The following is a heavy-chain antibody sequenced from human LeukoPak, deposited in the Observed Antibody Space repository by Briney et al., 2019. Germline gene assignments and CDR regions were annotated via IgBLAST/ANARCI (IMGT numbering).Heavy chain of an antibody. V-gene: IGHV3-48*02. Sequence: PGGSLRLSCAVSGFTFSSYSMNWVRQAPGKGLEWVSYISSGSRSIYYADSVKGRFTISRDNAKNSLYLQMNSLRDEDTAVYYCARPHQDYVWGSPDYWGQGTLVTASS. CDR2: ISSGSRSI. CDR1: GFTFSSYS. CDR3: ARPHQDYVWGSPDY. J-gene: IGHJ4*02. D-gene: IGHD3-16*01.